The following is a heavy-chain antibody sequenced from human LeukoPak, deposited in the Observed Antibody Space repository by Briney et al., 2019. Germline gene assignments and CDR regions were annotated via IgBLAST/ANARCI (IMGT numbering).Heavy chain of an antibody. CDR2: IYPGDSDT. D-gene: IGHD2-21*02. J-gene: IGHJ4*02. Sequence: GESLKISCKDSGYSFASFWIGWVRQIPTKGLEWMGIIYPGDSDTRYSPSFQGQVTISADKSISTAYLQWSSLKASDNASYYCARPATGDQGGYWGQGTLVTVSS. V-gene: IGHV5-51*01. CDR1: GYSFASFW. CDR3: ARPATGDQGGY.